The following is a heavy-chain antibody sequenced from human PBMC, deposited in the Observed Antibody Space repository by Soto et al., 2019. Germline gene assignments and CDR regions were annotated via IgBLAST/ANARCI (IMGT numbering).Heavy chain of an antibody. CDR2: IYHSGST. Sequence: KTSETLSLTCTVSGYSISSGYYWGWIRQPPGKGLEWIGSIYHSGSTYYKSSLKSRVTISVDTSKKQFSLKLSSVTAADTAVYYCARESTPAASRPGIFDYWGQGTLVTVSS. J-gene: IGHJ4*02. V-gene: IGHV4-38-2*02. CDR3: ARESTPAASRPGIFDY. D-gene: IGHD2-2*01. CDR1: GYSISSGYY.